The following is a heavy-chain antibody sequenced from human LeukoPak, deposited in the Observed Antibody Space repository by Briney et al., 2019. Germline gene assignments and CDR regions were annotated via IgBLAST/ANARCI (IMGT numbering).Heavy chain of an antibody. CDR2: IYYSGGT. V-gene: IGHV4-59*01. CDR3: ARDPGQRDFDY. Sequence: PSETLSLTCTVSGGSISSYYWSWIRQPPGKGLEWIGYIYYSGGTNYNPSLKSRVTISVDTSKNQFSLKLSSVTAADTAVYYCARDPGQRDFDYWGQGTLVTVSS. D-gene: IGHD6-25*01. CDR1: GGSISSYY. J-gene: IGHJ4*02.